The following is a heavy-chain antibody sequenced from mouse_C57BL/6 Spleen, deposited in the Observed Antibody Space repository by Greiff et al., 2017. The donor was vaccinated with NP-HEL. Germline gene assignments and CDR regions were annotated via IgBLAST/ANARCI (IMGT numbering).Heavy chain of an antibody. CDR2: ISDGGSYT. J-gene: IGHJ2*01. D-gene: IGHD2-4*01. CDR3: ARDLDYDGGYFDY. Sequence: EVKLVESGGGLVKPGGSLKLSCAASGFTFSSYAMSWVRQTQEKRLEWVATISDGGSYTYYPDNVKGRFTISRDNAKNNLYLQMSHLKSEDTAMYYCARDLDYDGGYFDYWGQGTTLTVSS. CDR1: GFTFSSYA. V-gene: IGHV5-4*01.